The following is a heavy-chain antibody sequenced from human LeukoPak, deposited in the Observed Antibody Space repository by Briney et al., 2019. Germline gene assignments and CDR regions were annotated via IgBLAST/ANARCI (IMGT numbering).Heavy chain of an antibody. CDR2: ISAYNGNT. CDR3: ARLPYYYDSSGYLGGRLTGKVYDI. D-gene: IGHD3-22*01. CDR1: GYTFTSYG. V-gene: IGHV1-18*01. Sequence: GASVKVSCKASGYTFTSYGISWVRQAPGQGLEWMGWISAYNGNTNYAQKLQGRVTMTTDTSTSTAYMELRSLRSDDTAVYYCARLPYYYDSSGYLGGRLTGKVYDIWGQGTLVTVSS. J-gene: IGHJ3*02.